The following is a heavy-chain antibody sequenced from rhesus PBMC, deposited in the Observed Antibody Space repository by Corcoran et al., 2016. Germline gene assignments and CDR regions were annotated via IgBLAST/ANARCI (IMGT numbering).Heavy chain of an antibody. V-gene: IGHV4-73*01. CDR1: GGSISGYYY. Sequence: QVKLQQWGEGLVKPSETLSLTCAVYGGSISGYYYWTLIRQAPGKGLDWIGNIYGKIARTNYTPSPNNLVTISKEMSNNQLAMKLSFVTAADTAVYYCSGAPGRAGTTLYYFDYWGQGVLVTVSS. D-gene: IGHD1-20*01. CDR2: IYGKIART. CDR3: SGAPGRAGTTLYYFDY. J-gene: IGHJ4*01.